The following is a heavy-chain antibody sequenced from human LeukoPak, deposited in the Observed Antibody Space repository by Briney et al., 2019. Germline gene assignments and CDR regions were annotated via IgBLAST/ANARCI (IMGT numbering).Heavy chain of an antibody. D-gene: IGHD3-10*01. J-gene: IGHJ5*02. CDR1: GGSFSGYY. CDR2: INHSGST. V-gene: IGHV4-34*01. Sequence: SETLSLTCAVYGGSFSGYYWSWIRQPPGKGLEWIGEINHSGSTNYNPSLKSRVTISVDTSKNQFSLKLSSVTAADTAVYYCARGERTITMVRGVTGWFDPWGQGTLVTVSS. CDR3: ARGERTITMVRGVTGWFDP.